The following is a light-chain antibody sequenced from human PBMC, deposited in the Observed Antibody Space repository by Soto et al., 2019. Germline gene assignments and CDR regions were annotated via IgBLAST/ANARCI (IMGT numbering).Light chain of an antibody. CDR3: QQYDSSPRT. Sequence: EIVLTQSPGTLSLSPGERATLSCRASQSVSSSYLAWYQQKPGQAPSLLIYGAASRATGIPDRFSGSRSGTDFTLTISRLEPEDFAVYYCQQYDSSPRTFGQGTKV. CDR1: QSVSSSY. V-gene: IGKV3-20*01. J-gene: IGKJ1*01. CDR2: GAA.